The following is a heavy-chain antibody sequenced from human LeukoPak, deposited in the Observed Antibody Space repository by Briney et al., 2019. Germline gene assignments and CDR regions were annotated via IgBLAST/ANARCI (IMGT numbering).Heavy chain of an antibody. V-gene: IGHV3-48*03. CDR2: ISSSGSTI. Sequence: GGSLRLSCAASGFTFSSYEMNWVRQAPGKGLEWVSYISSSGSTIYYADSVKGRFTISRDNAKNSLYLQMNSLRAEDTAVYYCARDLTVVTAMRSDAFDIWGQGTMVTVSS. D-gene: IGHD2-21*02. CDR1: GFTFSSYE. J-gene: IGHJ3*02. CDR3: ARDLTVVTAMRSDAFDI.